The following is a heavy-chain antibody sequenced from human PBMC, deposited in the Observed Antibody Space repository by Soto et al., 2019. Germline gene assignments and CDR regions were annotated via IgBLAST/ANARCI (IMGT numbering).Heavy chain of an antibody. V-gene: IGHV4-39*01. D-gene: IGHD1-7*01. CDR3: ALLLAGTTSYYYMDV. CDR2: IYYSGST. Sequence: PSETLSLTCTVSGGSISSSSYYWGWIRQPPGKVLEWIGSIYYSGSTYYNPSLKSRVTISVDTSKNQFSLKLSSVTAADTAVYYCALLLAGTTSYYYMDVWGKGTTVTVSS. J-gene: IGHJ6*03. CDR1: GGSISSSSYY.